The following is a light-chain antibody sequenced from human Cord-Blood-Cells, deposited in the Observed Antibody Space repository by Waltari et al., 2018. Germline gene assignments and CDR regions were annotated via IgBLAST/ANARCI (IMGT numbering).Light chain of an antibody. V-gene: IGLV2-14*03. CDR2: DVS. CDR1: SSAVGGHNY. J-gene: IGLJ3*02. Sequence: QSALTQPASVSGSPGPSITISCTGTSSAVGGHNYVSWYQQHPGKAPKLMIYDVSNRPSGVSNRFSGSKSGNTASLTISGLQAEDEADYYCSSYTSSSTLVFGGGTKLTVL. CDR3: SSYTSSSTLV.